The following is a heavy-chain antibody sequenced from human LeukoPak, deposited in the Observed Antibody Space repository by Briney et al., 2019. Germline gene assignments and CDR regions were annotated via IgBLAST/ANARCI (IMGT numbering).Heavy chain of an antibody. D-gene: IGHD6-19*01. V-gene: IGHV1-8*01. CDR3: TRGSSGRRDN. J-gene: IGHJ4*02. CDR1: GYTFTACG. CDR2: MNPNSGNT. Sequence: ASVKVSCKASGYTFTACGINWVRQATGQGLEWMGWMNPNSGNTGYGQSFQGRITMTRDISIGTAYMELSNLTSEDTAIYYCTRGSSGRRDNWGQGTLVTVSA.